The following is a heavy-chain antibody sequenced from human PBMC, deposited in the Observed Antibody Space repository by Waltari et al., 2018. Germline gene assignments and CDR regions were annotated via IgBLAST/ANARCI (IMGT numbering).Heavy chain of an antibody. CDR1: GYTLTSYG. J-gene: IGHJ6*03. CDR3: ARCQPNYGGYYYYYMDV. Sequence: QVQLVQSGAEVKKPGASVKGSCKASGYTLTSYGISWVRQATEQRMEWRGWISAYNGNTNYAQKLQGRFTMTTDTSTSTAYMELRSLRSDDTAVYYCARCQPNYGGYYYYYMDVWGKGTTVTISS. V-gene: IGHV1-18*01. CDR2: ISAYNGNT. D-gene: IGHD3-10*01.